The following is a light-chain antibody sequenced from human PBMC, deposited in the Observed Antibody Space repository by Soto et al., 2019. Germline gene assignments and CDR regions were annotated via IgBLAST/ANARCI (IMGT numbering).Light chain of an antibody. Sequence: QSVLTQPASVSGSPGQSITMSCTGSSSDVGACNYVSWYQQHPGKAPRLMIYEVTNRPSGVSNRFSGSKSGNTASLTISGLRAEDEADYYCSSYTSGSTLVVFGGGTKLTVL. CDR3: SSYTSGSTLVV. CDR2: EVT. J-gene: IGLJ2*01. CDR1: SSDVGACNY. V-gene: IGLV2-14*01.